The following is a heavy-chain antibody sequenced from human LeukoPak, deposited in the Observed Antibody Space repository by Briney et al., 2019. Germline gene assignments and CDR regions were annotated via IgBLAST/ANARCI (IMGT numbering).Heavy chain of an antibody. CDR3: ARAVAAAGIFRFYYFDY. J-gene: IGHJ4*02. V-gene: IGHV4-59*01. Sequence: PSETLSLTCTVSGGSISSYYWSWIRQPPGKGLEWIGYIYYSGSTNYNPSLKSRVTISVDTSKNQFSLKLSSVTAADTAVYYCARAVAAAGIFRFYYFDYWGQGTLVTVSS. CDR1: GGSISSYY. CDR2: IYYSGST. D-gene: IGHD6-13*01.